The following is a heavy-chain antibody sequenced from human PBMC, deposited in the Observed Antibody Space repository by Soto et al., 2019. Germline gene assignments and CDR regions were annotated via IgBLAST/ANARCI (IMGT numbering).Heavy chain of an antibody. D-gene: IGHD2-21*02. Sequence: GASVKVSCKASGYTFTSYGISRVRQAPGQGLEWMGWISAYNGNTNYAQKLQGRVTMTTDTSTSTAYMELRSLRSDDTAVYYCARVKLAYCGGDCAAPSYYSCYSGMDGW. J-gene: IGHJ6*01. CDR2: ISAYNGNT. V-gene: IGHV1-18*01. CDR3: ARVKLAYCGGDCAAPSYYSCYSGMDG. CDR1: GYTFTSYG.